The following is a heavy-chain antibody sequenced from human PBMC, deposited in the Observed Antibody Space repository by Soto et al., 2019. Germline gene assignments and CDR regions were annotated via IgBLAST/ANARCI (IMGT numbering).Heavy chain of an antibody. V-gene: IGHV4-59*01. CDR3: AICRGAARSFEY. CDR1: GGSISSYY. J-gene: IGHJ4*02. Sequence: QVQLQESGPGLVKPSETLSLTCIVSGGSISSYYWSWIRQPPGKGLEWIGYIYYSGGTNYNPSLKSRVTISVDTSKNQFSLKLSSVTAADTAVYYCAICRGAARSFEYWGQGTLVTVSS. CDR2: IYYSGGT. D-gene: IGHD6-6*01.